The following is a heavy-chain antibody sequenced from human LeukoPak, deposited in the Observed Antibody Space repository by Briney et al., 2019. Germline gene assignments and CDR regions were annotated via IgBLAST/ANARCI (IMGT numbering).Heavy chain of an antibody. CDR3: ARITYGDNHFDI. CDR2: IYYSGST. V-gene: IGHV4-59*01. CDR1: GGSFSGYY. J-gene: IGHJ3*02. D-gene: IGHD4-23*01. Sequence: SETLSLTCAVYGGSFSGYYWSWIRQPPGKGLEWIAYIYYSGSTNYNPSLKSRVTISVDTSNNQFSLKLSSVTAAGTAVYYCARITYGDNHFDIWGQGTMVTVSS.